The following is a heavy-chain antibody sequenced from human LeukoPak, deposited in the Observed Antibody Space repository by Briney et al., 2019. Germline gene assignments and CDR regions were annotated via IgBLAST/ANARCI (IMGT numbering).Heavy chain of an antibody. J-gene: IGHJ3*02. CDR2: IYYGGST. CDR3: ARLGDYYDSSGYFDVVDI. D-gene: IGHD3-22*01. Sequence: SETLSHTCTVSGGSISSSSYHWGWIRQPPGKGLEWIGTIYYGGSTYYNPSLKSRVTISVDTSKKQFSLKLTSVTAADAAVYYCARLGDYYDSSGYFDVVDIWCQGKKVTVFS. CDR1: GGSISSSSYH. V-gene: IGHV4-39*01.